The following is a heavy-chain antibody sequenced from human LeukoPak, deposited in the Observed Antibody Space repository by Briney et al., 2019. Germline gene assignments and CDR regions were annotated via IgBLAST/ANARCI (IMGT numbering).Heavy chain of an antibody. D-gene: IGHD4-17*01. CDR1: GFTFSSYW. CDR2: INHNGNVN. CDR3: AKGHQLYGDPSDY. Sequence: PGGSLRLSCAASGFTFSSYWMNWARQAPGKGLEWVASINHNGNVNYYVDSVKGRFTISRDNAKNSLYLQMSNLRAEDTAVYYCAKGHQLYGDPSDYWGQGTLVTVSS. J-gene: IGHJ4*02. V-gene: IGHV3-7*03.